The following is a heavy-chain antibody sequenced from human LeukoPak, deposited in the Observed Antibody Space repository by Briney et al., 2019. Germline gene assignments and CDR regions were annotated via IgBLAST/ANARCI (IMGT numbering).Heavy chain of an antibody. CDR2: IKQDGSEK. CDR3: ARDFLWFGYYMDV. CDR1: GFTFSSYW. V-gene: IGHV3-7*01. J-gene: IGHJ6*03. Sequence: GGSLRLSCAASGFTFSSYWMSWVRQAPGKGLEWVANIKQDGSEKYYVDSVKGRFTISRDNAMNSLYLQMNSLRAEDTAVYYCARDFLWFGYYMDVWGKGTTVTISS. D-gene: IGHD3-10*01.